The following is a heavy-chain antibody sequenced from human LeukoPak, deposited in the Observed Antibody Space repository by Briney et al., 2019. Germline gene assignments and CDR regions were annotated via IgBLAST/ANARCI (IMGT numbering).Heavy chain of an antibody. V-gene: IGHV4-59*12. Sequence: PSETLSLTCTVSGGSISSYYWSWIRQPPGKGLEWIGYIYYSGSTNYNPSLESRVTISVDKSKNQFSLKLSSVTAADTAVYYCARADYYDSSGYLPWGQGTLVTVSS. CDR2: IYYSGST. D-gene: IGHD3-22*01. J-gene: IGHJ4*02. CDR3: ARADYYDSSGYLP. CDR1: GGSISSYY.